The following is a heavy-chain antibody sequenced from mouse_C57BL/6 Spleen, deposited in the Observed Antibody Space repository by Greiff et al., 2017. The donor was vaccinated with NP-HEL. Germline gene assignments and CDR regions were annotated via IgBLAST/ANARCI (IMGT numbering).Heavy chain of an antibody. CDR3: ARHEGDDYEGAMDY. Sequence: QVQLQESGPGLVAPSQSLSITCTVSGFSLTSYGVHWVRQPPGKGLEWLVVIWSDGSTTYNSALKSRLSISKDNSKSQVFLKMNSLQTDDTAMYYCARHEGDDYEGAMDYWGQGTSVTVSS. V-gene: IGHV2-6-1*01. CDR2: IWSDGST. J-gene: IGHJ4*01. D-gene: IGHD2-4*01. CDR1: GFSLTSYG.